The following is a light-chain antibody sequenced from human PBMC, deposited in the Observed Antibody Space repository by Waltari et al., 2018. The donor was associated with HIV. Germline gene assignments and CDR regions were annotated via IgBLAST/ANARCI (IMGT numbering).Light chain of an antibody. J-gene: IGLJ2*01. CDR2: DVS. CDR3: CSYAGSSTLVV. Sequence: QSALTQPASVSGSPGQSITISCTGTSSDVGGSNSVSWYQQHPGKAPKLMIYDVSKRPSGVSNRFSGSKSGNTASLTISGLQAEDEADYYCCSYAGSSTLVVFGGGTKLTVL. V-gene: IGLV2-23*02. CDR1: SSDVGGSNS.